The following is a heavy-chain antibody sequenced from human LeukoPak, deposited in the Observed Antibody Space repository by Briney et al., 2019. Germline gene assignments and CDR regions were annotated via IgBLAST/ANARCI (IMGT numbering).Heavy chain of an antibody. V-gene: IGHV4-61*02. CDR2: IYTSGST. J-gene: IGHJ6*03. CDR1: GGSISSGSYY. D-gene: IGHD3-3*01. Sequence: SETLSLTCTVSGGSISSGSYYWSWIRQPAGKGLEWIGRIYTSGSTNYNPSLKSRVTISVDTSKNQFSLKLSSVTAADTAVYYCARAGYYTQDYYYYYMDVWGKGTTVTVSS. CDR3: ARAGYYTQDYYYYYMDV.